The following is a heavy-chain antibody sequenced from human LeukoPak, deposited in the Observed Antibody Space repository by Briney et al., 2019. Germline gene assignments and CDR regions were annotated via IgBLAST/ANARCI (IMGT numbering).Heavy chain of an antibody. CDR2: INPDSGGT. CDR1: EYIFTDYY. J-gene: IGHJ4*02. CDR3: ARMSILPLDY. V-gene: IGHV1-2*02. Sequence: ASVKVSCKTSEYIFTDYYLHWVRQAPGQGREWMGWINPDSGGTYYAEKFQGRVTLTRDKSISTAYMLLSRLRSDDTAVYYCARMSILPLDYWGQGTLVTVSS. D-gene: IGHD3-9*01.